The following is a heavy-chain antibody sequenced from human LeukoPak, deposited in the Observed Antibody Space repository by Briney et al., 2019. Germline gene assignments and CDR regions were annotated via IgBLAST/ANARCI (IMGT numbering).Heavy chain of an antibody. CDR3: ARHRHSPDEYSSSSGGGDAFDI. D-gene: IGHD6-6*01. Sequence: PSATLSLTCAVSGGSISSPNWWTWVRQPPGKGLEWIGEVYHTGSTNYNPSLKSRVTISVDKSNNQFSLKLTSVTAADTAVYYCARHRHSPDEYSSSSGGGDAFDIWGQGTMVTVSS. CDR2: VYHTGST. V-gene: IGHV4-4*02. CDR1: GGSISSPNW. J-gene: IGHJ3*02.